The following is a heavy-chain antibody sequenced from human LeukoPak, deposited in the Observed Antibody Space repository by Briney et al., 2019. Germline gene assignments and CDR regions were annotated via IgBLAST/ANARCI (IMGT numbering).Heavy chain of an antibody. D-gene: IGHD6-13*01. CDR1: GYTFTSYS. CDR3: AGGGSSSPLPSELHY. J-gene: IGHJ4*02. V-gene: IGHV1-18*01. Sequence: EPSVKVSFKASGYTFTSYSISTVRQPPGQRLECMGWITTYNGNTNYAQKLQGRVTMTTDTSTSTAYMELRSLRCDDTAVYYCAGGGSSSPLPSELHYWGQGTLVTVSS. CDR2: ITTYNGNT.